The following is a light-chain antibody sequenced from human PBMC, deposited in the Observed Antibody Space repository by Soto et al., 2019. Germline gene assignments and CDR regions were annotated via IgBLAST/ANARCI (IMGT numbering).Light chain of an antibody. CDR1: SSDVGGYNY. Sequence: QSALTQPRSVSGSPGQSVAISCTGTSSDVGGYNYVSWYQQHPGKAPKLMIYDVSGRPSGVPDRFSGSKSGNTASLPISGLQAEDEAEYYCCSYAGTYAVFGGGTKLTVL. J-gene: IGLJ2*01. V-gene: IGLV2-11*01. CDR3: CSYAGTYAV. CDR2: DVS.